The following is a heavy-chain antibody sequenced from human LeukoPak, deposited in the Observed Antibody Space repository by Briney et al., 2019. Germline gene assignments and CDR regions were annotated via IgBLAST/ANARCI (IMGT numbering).Heavy chain of an antibody. Sequence: PGGSLRLSCAASGFTFSSYSMNWVRQAPGKGLEWVSSISSSSSYIYYADSVKGRFTISRDNAKNSPYLQMNSLRAEDTAVYYCAREGVDDYGDYVGYWGQGTLVTVSS. CDR1: GFTFSSYS. J-gene: IGHJ4*02. CDR3: AREGVDDYGDYVGY. V-gene: IGHV3-21*01. CDR2: ISSSSSYI. D-gene: IGHD4-17*01.